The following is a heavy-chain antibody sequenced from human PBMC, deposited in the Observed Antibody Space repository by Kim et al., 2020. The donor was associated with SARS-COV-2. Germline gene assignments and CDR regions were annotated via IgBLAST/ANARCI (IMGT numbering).Heavy chain of an antibody. CDR1: GYSFTSYW. V-gene: IGHV5-10-1*01. Sequence: GESLKISCKGSGYSFTSYWISWVRQMPGKGLEWMGRIDPSDSYTNYSPSFQGHVTISADKSISTAYLQWSSLKASDTAMYYCARRSSSEAYYYYYGMDVWGQGTTVTVSS. CDR3: ARRSSSEAYYYYYGMDV. CDR2: IDPSDSYT. J-gene: IGHJ6*02. D-gene: IGHD6-6*01.